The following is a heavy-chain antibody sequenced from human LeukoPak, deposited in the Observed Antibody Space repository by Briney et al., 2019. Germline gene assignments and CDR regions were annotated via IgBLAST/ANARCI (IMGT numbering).Heavy chain of an antibody. CDR1: GFTFSSYS. Sequence: GGSLRLSCAASGFTFSSYSMNWVRQAPGKGLEWVSSISSSSSYIYYADSVKGRFTISRDNAKNTLYLQMNSLRAEDTAVYYCVKPSRTGSNDYWGQGTLVTVSS. CDR2: ISSSSSYI. V-gene: IGHV3-21*04. CDR3: VKPSRTGSNDY. D-gene: IGHD3-10*01. J-gene: IGHJ4*02.